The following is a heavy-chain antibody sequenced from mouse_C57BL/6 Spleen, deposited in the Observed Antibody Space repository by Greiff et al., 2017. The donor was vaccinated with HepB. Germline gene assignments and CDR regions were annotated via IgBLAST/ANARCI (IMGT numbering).Heavy chain of an antibody. J-gene: IGHJ2*01. CDR1: GYTFTSYW. V-gene: IGHV1-7*01. CDR3: ARSGKSRDFDY. Sequence: QVHVKQSGAELAKPGASVKLSCKASGYTFTSYWMHWVKQRPGQGLEWIGYINPSSGYTKYNQKFKDKATLTADKSSSTDYMQLSSLTYEDSAVYYGARSGKSRDFDYWGQGTTLTVSS. CDR2: INPSSGYT. D-gene: IGHD3-1*01.